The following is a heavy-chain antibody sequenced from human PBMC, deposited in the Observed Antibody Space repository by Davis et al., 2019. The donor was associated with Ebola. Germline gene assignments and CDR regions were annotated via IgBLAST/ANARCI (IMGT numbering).Heavy chain of an antibody. CDR1: GLTVSSTY. V-gene: IGHV3-53*01. CDR2: IHSGGST. D-gene: IGHD3-10*01. CDR3: APPFGEGGS. J-gene: IGHJ5*02. Sequence: GGSLRLSCAVSGLTVSSTYMSWVRQAPGKGLEWVSVIHSGGSTKYADSVKGRFTISRDNSKNTLYLQTISLRVEDTAVYYCAPPFGEGGSWGQGTLVTVSS.